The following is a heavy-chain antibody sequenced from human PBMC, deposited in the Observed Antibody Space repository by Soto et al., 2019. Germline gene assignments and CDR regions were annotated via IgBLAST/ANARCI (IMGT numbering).Heavy chain of an antibody. CDR2: TYYRSKWYN. D-gene: IGHD3-16*01. CDR1: GDSVSSNGAA. V-gene: IGHV6-1*01. Sequence: QSLSLTCSISGDSVSSNGAAWNWIRQSPSRGLECLGRTYYRSKWYNDYAVSVKSRITINPDTSKNQFSLQLNSVTPEDTAVYYCARWGISISGYFHXWGQGTLVTVSX. CDR3: ARWGISISGYFHX. J-gene: IGHJ4*02.